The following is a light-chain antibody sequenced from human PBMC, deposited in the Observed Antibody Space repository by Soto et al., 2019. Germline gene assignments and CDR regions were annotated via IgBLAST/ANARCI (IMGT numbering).Light chain of an antibody. CDR1: QDISDF. V-gene: IGKV1-27*01. CDR3: QEYHSLLYT. Sequence: DIQMTQSPSSLSASVGDRVTITCRASQDISDFLAWYQQRPGKIPNLLVYDASTLQSGVPTRFSGSGSGTHLSLTISSLQPEDVASYYCQEYHSLLYTFGQGTKVEIK. CDR2: DAS. J-gene: IGKJ2*01.